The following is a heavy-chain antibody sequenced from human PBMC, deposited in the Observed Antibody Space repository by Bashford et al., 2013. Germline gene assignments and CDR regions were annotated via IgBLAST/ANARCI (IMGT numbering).Heavy chain of an antibody. V-gene: IGHV3-33*01. CDR3: ARDFRENWNYPPFDP. CDR2: IWYDGSKK. Sequence: VRQAPGKGLEWVALIWYDGSKKYYTDSVKGRFTISRDNSNNTVYLQMNSLRPEDTAVYYCARDFRENWNYPPFDPWGQGTLVTVSS. D-gene: IGHD1-7*01. J-gene: IGHJ5*02.